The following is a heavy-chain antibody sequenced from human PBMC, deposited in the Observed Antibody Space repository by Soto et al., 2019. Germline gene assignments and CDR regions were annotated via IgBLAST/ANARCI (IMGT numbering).Heavy chain of an antibody. D-gene: IGHD3-3*02. CDR3: ASPKIAFYNWFDP. CDR2: TYYSGST. J-gene: IGHJ5*02. Sequence: SETLSLTCTVSGGSISSSSYYWGWIRQPPGKGLEWIGSTYYSGSTYYNPSLKSRVTISVDTSKNQFSLKLSSVTAADTAVYYCASPKIAFYNWFDPWGQGTLVTV. CDR1: GGSISSSSYY. V-gene: IGHV4-39*01.